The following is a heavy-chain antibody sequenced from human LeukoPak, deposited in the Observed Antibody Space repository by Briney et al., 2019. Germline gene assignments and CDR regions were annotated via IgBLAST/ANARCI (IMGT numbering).Heavy chain of an antibody. V-gene: IGHV3-30-3*01. CDR3: ARDRLVLGYFDY. Sequence: GGSLRLSCAASGFTFSSYAMHWVRQAPGKGLEWVAVISYDGSNKYYADSVKGRFTISRDNSKNTLYLQMNSLRAEDTAVYYCARDRLVLGYFDYWGQGTLVTVSS. CDR1: GFTFSSYA. J-gene: IGHJ4*02. D-gene: IGHD3-16*01. CDR2: ISYDGSNK.